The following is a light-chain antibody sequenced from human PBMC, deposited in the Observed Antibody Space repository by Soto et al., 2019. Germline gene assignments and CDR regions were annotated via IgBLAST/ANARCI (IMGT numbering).Light chain of an antibody. CDR2: GAS. CDR1: QSVRGN. CDR3: QHYNNWPPWT. Sequence: EVVMTQSTATLPVSPGERVTLSCRASQSVRGNLAWYQQKPGQSPRLLIYGASTRATGIPARFSGSGSGTEFTLTISSLQSEDFAVYYCQHYNNWPPWTFGQGSKVDI. J-gene: IGKJ1*01. V-gene: IGKV3-15*01.